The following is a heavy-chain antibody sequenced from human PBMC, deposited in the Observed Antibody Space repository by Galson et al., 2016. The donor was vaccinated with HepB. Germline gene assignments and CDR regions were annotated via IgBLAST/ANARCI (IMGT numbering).Heavy chain of an antibody. J-gene: IGHJ4*02. Sequence: SLRLSCAASGFTFDDYAMHWIRQAPGKGLEWVSGISWDSVNIVSADSVEGRFTISRDNAKNSLDLKMNSLRAEDTALYYCAKGKSAYSSSWYFDYWGQGTLVTVSS. D-gene: IGHD6-13*01. CDR1: GFTFDDYA. V-gene: IGHV3-9*01. CDR2: ISWDSVNI. CDR3: AKGKSAYSSSWYFDY.